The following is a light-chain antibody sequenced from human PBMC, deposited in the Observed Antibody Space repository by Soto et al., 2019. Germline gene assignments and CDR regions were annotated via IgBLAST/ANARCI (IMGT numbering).Light chain of an antibody. CDR1: SSDVGGYNY. J-gene: IGLJ1*01. CDR3: SSYAGSNNYP. V-gene: IGLV2-8*01. CDR2: EVS. Sequence: QSVLTQPPSASGSPAQSVTISCTGTSSDVGGYNYVSWYQQHPGKAPKLMIYEVSKRPSGVPDRFSGSKSGNTASLTVSGLQAEDEADYYCSSYAGSNNYPFGTGTKLTVL.